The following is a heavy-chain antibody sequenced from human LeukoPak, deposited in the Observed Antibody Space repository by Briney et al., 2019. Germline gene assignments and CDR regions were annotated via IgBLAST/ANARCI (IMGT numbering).Heavy chain of an antibody. Sequence: PGGSLRLSCEGSAFIFSGHWMNWVRQTPGKGLEWVASIHQDGSLQFYVDSVKGRFTVSRDNARNLLYLQMNGLRAEDTAVYYCARAGSSYVEAAYWGLGTLVTVSS. V-gene: IGHV3-7*04. CDR1: AFIFSGHW. CDR2: IHQDGSLQ. J-gene: IGHJ4*02. CDR3: ARAGSSYVEAAY. D-gene: IGHD3-16*01.